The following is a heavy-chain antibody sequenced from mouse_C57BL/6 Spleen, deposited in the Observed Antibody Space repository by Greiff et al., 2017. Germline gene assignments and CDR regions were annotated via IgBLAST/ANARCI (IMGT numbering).Heavy chain of an antibody. CDR2: IYPGSGNT. D-gene: IGHD1-1*01. CDR3: ARGDYYGSSPFAY. Sequence: VQGVESGPELVKPGASVKISCKASGYSFTSYYIHWVKQRPGQGLEWIGWIYPGSGNTKYNEKFKGKATLTADTSSSTAYMQLSSLTSEDSAVYYCARGDYYGSSPFAYWGQGTLVTVSA. CDR1: GYSFTSYY. V-gene: IGHV1-66*01. J-gene: IGHJ3*01.